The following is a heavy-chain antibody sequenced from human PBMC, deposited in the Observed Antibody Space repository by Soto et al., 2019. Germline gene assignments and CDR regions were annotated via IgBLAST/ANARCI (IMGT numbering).Heavy chain of an antibody. CDR3: AGEIFSWFDT. CDR1: GYTFTSYD. J-gene: IGHJ5*02. V-gene: IGHV1-8*01. Sequence: QVQLVQSGAEVKKPGASVKVSCKASGYTFTSYDINWVRQATGQGLEWMGWMNPNSGNTGYAQKFQGSLTTTRTTSLATAYTGLSSLIWVDTALYYCAGEIFSWFDTWGQGPLV. CDR2: MNPNSGNT.